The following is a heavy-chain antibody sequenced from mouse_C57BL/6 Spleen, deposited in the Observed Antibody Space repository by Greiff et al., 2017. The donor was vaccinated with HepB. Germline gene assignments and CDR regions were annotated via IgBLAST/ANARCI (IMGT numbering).Heavy chain of an antibody. CDR2: INPNNGGT. CDR1: GYTFTDYY. Sequence: EVQLQQSGPELVKPGASVKISCKASGYTFTDYYMNWVKQSHGKSLEWIGDINPNNGGTSYNQKFKGKATLTVDKSSSTAYMELRSLTSEDSAVYYCARDGYYGSSPAWFAYWGQGTLVTVSA. D-gene: IGHD1-1*01. CDR3: ARDGYYGSSPAWFAY. V-gene: IGHV1-26*01. J-gene: IGHJ3*01.